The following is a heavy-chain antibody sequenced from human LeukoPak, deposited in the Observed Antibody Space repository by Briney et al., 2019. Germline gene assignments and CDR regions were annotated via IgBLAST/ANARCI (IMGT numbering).Heavy chain of an antibody. V-gene: IGHV3-30*18. Sequence: GGSLRLFCAASGFTFSSYGMHWVRQAPGKGLEWVAVISYDGSNKYYADSVKGRFTISRDNSKNTLYLQMNSLRAEDTTVYYCAKDLYRDSGYDYYFDYWGQGTLVTVSS. CDR3: AKDLYRDSGYDYYFDY. CDR2: ISYDGSNK. CDR1: GFTFSSYG. J-gene: IGHJ4*02. D-gene: IGHD5-12*01.